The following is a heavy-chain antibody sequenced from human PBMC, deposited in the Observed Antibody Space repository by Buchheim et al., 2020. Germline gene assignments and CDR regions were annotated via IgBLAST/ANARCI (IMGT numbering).Heavy chain of an antibody. J-gene: IGHJ4*02. V-gene: IGHV4-59*01. CDR1: GGSISSYY. Sequence: QVQLQESGPGLVKPSETLSLTCTVSGGSISSYYWSWIRQPPGKGLEWIWYIYYSGSTNYNPSLKSRVTISVDTSKNQFSLKLSSVTAAYTAVYYCARTSTADYVTDYWGQGTL. D-gene: IGHD4-17*01. CDR3: ARTSTADYVTDY. CDR2: IYYSGST.